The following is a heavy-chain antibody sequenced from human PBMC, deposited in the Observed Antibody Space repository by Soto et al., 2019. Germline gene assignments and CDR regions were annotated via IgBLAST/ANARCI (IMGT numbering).Heavy chain of an antibody. J-gene: IGHJ4*02. CDR3: NSGSEYDFWSGYL. D-gene: IGHD3-3*01. CDR2: IVPMFGTS. Sequence: QERLVQSGAEVRKPGSSLKVSCKVTAGTSTRYAINWVRQAPGQGLEWMGGIVPMFGTSKYAQKFQGRVTITADTSTNIAYMELRSLRSEDTAVYYCNSGSEYDFWSGYLWGQGTLVSVSS. CDR1: AGTSTRYA. V-gene: IGHV1-69*06.